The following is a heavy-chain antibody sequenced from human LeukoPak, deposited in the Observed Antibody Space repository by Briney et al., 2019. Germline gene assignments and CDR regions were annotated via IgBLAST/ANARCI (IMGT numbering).Heavy chain of an antibody. D-gene: IGHD2-2*01. CDR3: AGTTSYYYYYMDV. Sequence: SGTLSLTCTVSGGSITSSSYQWGWIRQPPGKGLEWIGSISYSGGTYYNPSLKSRVTISVDTSKNQFSLKLSSVTAADTAVYYCAGTTSYYYYYMDVWGKGTTVTVSS. J-gene: IGHJ6*03. CDR1: GGSITSSSYQ. CDR2: ISYSGGT. V-gene: IGHV4-39*07.